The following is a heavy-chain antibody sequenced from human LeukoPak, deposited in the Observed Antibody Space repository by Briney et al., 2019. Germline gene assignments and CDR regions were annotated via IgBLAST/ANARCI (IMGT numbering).Heavy chain of an antibody. D-gene: IGHD3-22*01. CDR3: ARVRGYYYDSSPEGYLDF. CDR1: GFNFEDYG. J-gene: IGHJ4*02. Sequence: PGGSLRLSCVASGFNFEDYGMAWARQAPGKGLEWVSAINWNGGVTDYADSVKGRLTISRDNAKNSLFLQINSLRAEDTAMYHCARVRGYYYDSSPEGYLDFWGRGTLVTVSS. V-gene: IGHV3-20*01. CDR2: INWNGGVT.